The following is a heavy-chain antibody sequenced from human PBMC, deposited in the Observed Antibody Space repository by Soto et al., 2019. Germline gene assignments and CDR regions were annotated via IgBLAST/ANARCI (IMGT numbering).Heavy chain of an antibody. CDR2: ISASGGTP. Sequence: GGSLRLSCAASEFTFSSYVMSWVRQAPGKGLEWVSSISASGGTPYYGDSVKGRFIIPRDNSRDTLYLQMHSLRAEDTAVYFCAKGLYDNAGYYYSNWGQGTLVTVSS. CDR3: AKGLYDNAGYYYSN. J-gene: IGHJ4*02. CDR1: EFTFSSYV. V-gene: IGHV3-23*01. D-gene: IGHD3-22*01.